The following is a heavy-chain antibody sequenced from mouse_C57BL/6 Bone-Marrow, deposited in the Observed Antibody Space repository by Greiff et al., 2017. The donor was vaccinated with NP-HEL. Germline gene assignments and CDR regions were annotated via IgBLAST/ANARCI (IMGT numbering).Heavy chain of an antibody. CDR2: IDPSDSYT. J-gene: IGHJ3*01. Sequence: QVQLQQPGAELVKPGASVKLSCKASGYTFTSYWLQWVKQRPGQGLEWIGEIDPSDSYTNYNHKFKGKATLTVATSSSTAYMQSSSLTAEDSAVYYCARLLRAWFAYWGQGTLVTVSA. CDR3: ARLLRAWFAY. CDR1: GYTFTSYW. V-gene: IGHV1-50*01. D-gene: IGHD1-1*01.